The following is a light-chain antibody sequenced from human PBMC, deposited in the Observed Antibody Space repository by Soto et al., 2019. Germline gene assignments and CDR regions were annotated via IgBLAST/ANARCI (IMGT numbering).Light chain of an antibody. CDR2: LGS. J-gene: IGKJ2*01. Sequence: DIVMTQSPLSLPVTPGEPASISCRSSQSLLHSNGYNYLDWYLQKPGQSPQLLIYLGSNRASGVPDRLSGSGSGTEFTLKISRVEAEDVGDYYCMQALQTPPPFGQGTKLEIK. V-gene: IGKV2-28*01. CDR3: MQALQTPPP. CDR1: QSLLHSNGYNY.